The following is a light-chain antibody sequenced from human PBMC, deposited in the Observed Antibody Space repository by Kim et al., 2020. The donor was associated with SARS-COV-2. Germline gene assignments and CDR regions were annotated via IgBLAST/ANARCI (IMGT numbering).Light chain of an antibody. Sequence: ELTQPPSASGTPGQRVTISCSGSSSNIGSNYVYWYQQLPGTAPKLLIYRNNQRPSGVPDRFSGSKSGTSASLAISGLRSEDEADYYCAAWDDSLSGRVFGGGTQLTV. CDR3: AAWDDSLSGRV. J-gene: IGLJ2*01. CDR1: SSNIGSNY. CDR2: RNN. V-gene: IGLV1-47*01.